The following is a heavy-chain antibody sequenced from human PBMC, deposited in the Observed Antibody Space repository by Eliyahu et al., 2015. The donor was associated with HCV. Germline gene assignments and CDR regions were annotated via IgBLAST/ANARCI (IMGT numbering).Heavy chain of an antibody. CDR2: TYYRSKWYN. Sequence: QVQLQQSGPGLVKPSQTLXLTCAIXGDSVSSXXXAWNWIRQSPSRGLEWLGRTYYRSKWYNDYAVSVKSRITINPDTSKNQFSLQLNSVTPEDTAVYYCARAVGATTSFDYWGQGTLVTVSS. J-gene: IGHJ4*02. D-gene: IGHD1-26*01. V-gene: IGHV6-1*01. CDR1: GDSVSSXXXA. CDR3: ARAVGATTSFDY.